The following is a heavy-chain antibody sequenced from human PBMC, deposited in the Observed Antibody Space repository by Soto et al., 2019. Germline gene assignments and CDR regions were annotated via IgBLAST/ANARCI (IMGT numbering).Heavy chain of an antibody. CDR3: ARDHSYEDSYWWLDP. CDR2: INAGNGNT. J-gene: IGHJ5*02. CDR1: GYTLSNYG. D-gene: IGHD2-15*01. V-gene: IGHV1-3*01. Sequence: ASVKVSCKASGYTLSNYGMHWVRQAPGQRLEWMGCINAGNGNTKYSQKYQGRVNITRDIATNTAYMEMSSLRSEDTAVYYCARDHSYEDSYWWLDPWGQG.